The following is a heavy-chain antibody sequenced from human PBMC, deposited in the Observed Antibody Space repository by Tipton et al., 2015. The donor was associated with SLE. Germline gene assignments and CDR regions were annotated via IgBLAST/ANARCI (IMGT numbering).Heavy chain of an antibody. CDR2: IYYSGST. D-gene: IGHD3/OR15-3a*01. J-gene: IGHJ1*01. Sequence: TLSLTCTASGGSISSYYWSWIRQPPGKGLEWIGYIYYSGSTNYNPSLKSRVTISVDTSKNQFSLKLSSVTAADTAVYYCARGGTGAEYFQHWGQGTLVTVSS. V-gene: IGHV4-59*08. CDR1: GGSISSYY. CDR3: ARGGTGAEYFQH.